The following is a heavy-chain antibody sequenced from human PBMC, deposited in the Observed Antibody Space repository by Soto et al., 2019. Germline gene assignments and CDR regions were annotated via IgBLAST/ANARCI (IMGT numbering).Heavy chain of an antibody. Sequence: PSETLSLTCTVSGGSISSSSYYWGWIRQPPGKGLEWIGSIYYSGSTYYNPSLKSRVTISVDTSKNQFSLKLSSVTAADTAVYYCARKGIMITTNWFDPWGQGTLVTVSS. J-gene: IGHJ5*02. D-gene: IGHD3-16*01. CDR1: GGSISSSSYY. V-gene: IGHV4-39*01. CDR3: ARKGIMITTNWFDP. CDR2: IYYSGST.